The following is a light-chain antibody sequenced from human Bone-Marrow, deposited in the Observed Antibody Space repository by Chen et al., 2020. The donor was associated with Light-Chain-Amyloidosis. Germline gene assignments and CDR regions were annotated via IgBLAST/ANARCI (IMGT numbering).Light chain of an antibody. CDR1: QSIQHSNGYNY. CDR3: MQALQTPLT. J-gene: IGKJ4*01. V-gene: IGKV2-28*01. CDR2: LGS. Sequence: DIGRTQSPLSLPVPPGESSAISCMASQSIQHSNGYNYLDWYLQKPGQSPQLLIDLGSNRAAGVPDRFSGSGSGADFTLNISRVEAEDVGVYYCMQALQTPLTFGGGIKVEIK.